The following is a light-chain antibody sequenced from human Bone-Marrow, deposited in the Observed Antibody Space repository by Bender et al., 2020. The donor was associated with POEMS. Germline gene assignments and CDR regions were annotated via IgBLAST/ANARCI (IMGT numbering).Light chain of an antibody. V-gene: IGLV3-1*01. CDR3: QAWDNRNVV. CDR1: ALANHY. Sequence: SYELTQPPSVSVSPGQTATITCSGDALANHYAYWYQQKPGQSPLLVIYEGIERPSGIRERVSGSTSGGTATLTISGTQAVDEAHYYCQAWDNRNVVFGGGTKLTVL. CDR2: EGI. J-gene: IGLJ3*02.